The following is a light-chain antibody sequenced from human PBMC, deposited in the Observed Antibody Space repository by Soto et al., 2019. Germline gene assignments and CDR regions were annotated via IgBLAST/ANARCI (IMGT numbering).Light chain of an antibody. CDR2: EVS. V-gene: IGLV2-23*02. CDR1: RSDVGGYNL. CDR3: SLYAGSSTFVV. J-gene: IGLJ2*01. Sequence: QSALTQPASVSGSPGQSITMSCTGSRSDVGGYNLVSWYQQHPGKAPKLMIYEVSKRPSGVSNRFSGSKSGNTASLTISGLQAEDEADYYCSLYAGSSTFVVFGGGTKLTVL.